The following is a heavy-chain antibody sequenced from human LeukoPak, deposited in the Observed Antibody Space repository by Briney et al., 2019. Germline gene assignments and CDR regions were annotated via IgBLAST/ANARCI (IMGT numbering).Heavy chain of an antibody. CDR2: ISWNSGTI. CDR3: AKDRRYCSGGSCFNWFDP. Sequence: GRSMTLSCPTSGFTFDDYSMHWVRQAPGKGLEWVAGISWNSGTIGYADSVKGRFTISRDNAKNSLYLQMNSLRTEDTALYYCAKDRRYCSGGSCFNWFDPWGQGTLVTVSS. D-gene: IGHD2-15*01. J-gene: IGHJ5*02. V-gene: IGHV3-9*01. CDR1: GFTFDDYS.